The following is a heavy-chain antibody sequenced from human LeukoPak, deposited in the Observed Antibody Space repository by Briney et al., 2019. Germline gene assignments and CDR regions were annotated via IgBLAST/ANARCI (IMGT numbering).Heavy chain of an antibody. CDR2: VYTSENTQNCAST. V-gene: IGHV4-4*07. J-gene: IGHJ4*02. Sequence: SETLSLTCSVSGGSVSGFYWSWIRQPAGKGLEWIGRVYTSENTQNCASTKYNPSLKSRVNMSVDTSKNQFSLKLRSMTAADTAIYFCAIDTFSSGWWDYSDYWGQGILVTVSS. CDR3: AIDTFSSGWWDYSDY. CDR1: GGSVSGFY. D-gene: IGHD6-19*01.